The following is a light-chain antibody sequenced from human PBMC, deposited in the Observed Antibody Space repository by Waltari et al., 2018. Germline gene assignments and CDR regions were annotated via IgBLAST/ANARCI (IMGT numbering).Light chain of an antibody. CDR1: SSNIGSNY. CDR2: RNN. V-gene: IGLV1-47*01. J-gene: IGLJ3*02. Sequence: QSVLTQPPSASGTPGQRVTISCSGSSSNIGSNYVYWYQQLPGTAPKLLIYRNNQRPSGVPDRVSGSKSGTAASLAISGLRSEDEADYYCAAWDDSLSGSWVFGGGTKLTVL. CDR3: AAWDDSLSGSWV.